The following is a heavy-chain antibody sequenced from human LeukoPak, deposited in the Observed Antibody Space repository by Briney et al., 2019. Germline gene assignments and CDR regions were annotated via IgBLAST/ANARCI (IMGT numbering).Heavy chain of an antibody. CDR1: GLTFSSYW. CDR2: INQGGNEK. D-gene: IGHD3-22*01. Sequence: GGSLRLSCAASGLTFSSYWMSWVRQAPGRGLEWVAHINQGGNEKYYVDSVKGRFTISRDNAKNSQYLQMNSLRVEDTAVYYCARGRFYYDTSGSYSYNYHMHVWGKGTTVTVSS. J-gene: IGHJ6*03. CDR3: ARGRFYYDTSGSYSYNYHMHV. V-gene: IGHV3-7*01.